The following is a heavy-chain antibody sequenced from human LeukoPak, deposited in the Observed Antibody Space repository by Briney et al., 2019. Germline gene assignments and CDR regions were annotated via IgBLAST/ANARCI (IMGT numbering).Heavy chain of an antibody. Sequence: PSETLSLTCTVSGVSISSSNSYWGWIRQPPGKGLEWIGSIYYSGNTYYNASLKSQVTISVDTSKNQFSLKLSSVTAADTAVYYCARASFPAGNSYIQLWDPGLFDYWGQGTLVTVSS. CDR1: GVSISSSNSY. V-gene: IGHV4-39*07. D-gene: IGHD5-18*01. CDR2: IYYSGNT. J-gene: IGHJ4*02. CDR3: ARASFPAGNSYIQLWDPGLFDY.